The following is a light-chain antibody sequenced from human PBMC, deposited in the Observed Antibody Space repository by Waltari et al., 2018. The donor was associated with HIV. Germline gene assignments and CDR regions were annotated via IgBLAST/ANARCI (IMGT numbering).Light chain of an antibody. CDR1: SGSVSTSYY. V-gene: IGLV8-61*01. J-gene: IGLJ2*01. Sequence: QTVVTQEPSFSVSPGGTVTLTCGFSSGSVSTSYYPSWYQLTPGQPPRTLSYRTNTRSSGVPDRFPVSSLGIKAALTITGAQADDESVYFCALYMGSGIVVFGGGTKLTVL. CDR2: RTN. CDR3: ALYMGSGIVV.